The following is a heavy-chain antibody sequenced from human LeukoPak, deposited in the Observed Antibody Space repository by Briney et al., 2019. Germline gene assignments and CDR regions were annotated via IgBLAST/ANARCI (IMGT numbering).Heavy chain of an antibody. J-gene: IGHJ4*02. CDR3: APKRSGSYPFDY. V-gene: IGHV3-23*01. D-gene: IGHD1-26*01. CDR2: ISDSGGST. Sequence: GGSLGLSCAASGFTFSSYAMSWVRQAPGKGLEWVSSISDSGGSTYYADSVKGRFTISRDNSKNTLYLQMNSLRAEDTAVYYCAPKRSGSYPFDYWGQGTLVTVSS. CDR1: GFTFSSYA.